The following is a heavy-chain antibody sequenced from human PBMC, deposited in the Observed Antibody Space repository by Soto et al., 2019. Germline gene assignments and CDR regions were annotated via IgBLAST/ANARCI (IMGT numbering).Heavy chain of an antibody. V-gene: IGHV4-31*03. Sequence: QVQLQESGPGLVKPSQTLSLTCTVSGGSISSGGYYWSWIRQHPGKGLEWIGYIYYSGSTYYNPSLKRRVTISVDTSKNQCSLKLSSVTAADTAVYYCAREKGGYYDILTGYYKVNWFDPWGQGTLVTVSS. J-gene: IGHJ5*02. D-gene: IGHD3-9*01. CDR3: AREKGGYYDILTGYYKVNWFDP. CDR1: GGSISSGGYY. CDR2: IYYSGST.